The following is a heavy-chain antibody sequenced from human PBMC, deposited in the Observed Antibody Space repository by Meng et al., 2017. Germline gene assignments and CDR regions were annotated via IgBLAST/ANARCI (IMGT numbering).Heavy chain of an antibody. V-gene: IGHV4-4*03. Sequence: PPATMLSLCASDGGSILSSTWWSWVRQPPGKGLEWIGEIYHGGSPNYNPSLKSRVPISVDKSKNQLSLKLGSVTAADTAVYYCARWVPEDTAMGAYYFDYWGQGTLVTVSS. CDR1: GGSILSSTW. CDR3: ARWVPEDTAMGAYYFDY. J-gene: IGHJ4*02. CDR2: IYHGGSP. D-gene: IGHD5-18*01.